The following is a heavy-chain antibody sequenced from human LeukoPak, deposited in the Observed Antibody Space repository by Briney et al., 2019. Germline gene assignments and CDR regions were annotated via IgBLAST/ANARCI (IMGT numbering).Heavy chain of an antibody. D-gene: IGHD4-23*01. CDR1: GYTFTNYA. Sequence: ASVKVSCKASGYTFTNYAMHWVRQAPGQRLEWMGWINADNGNTKYSQKFQGRVTITRDTSASTVYMELSSLRSEDMAVYYCAREEVVNEGTFDYWGQGTLVTVSS. CDR2: INADNGNT. CDR3: AREEVVNEGTFDY. V-gene: IGHV1-3*03. J-gene: IGHJ4*02.